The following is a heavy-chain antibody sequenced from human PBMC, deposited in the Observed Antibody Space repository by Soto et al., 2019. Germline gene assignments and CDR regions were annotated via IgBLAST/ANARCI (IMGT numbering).Heavy chain of an antibody. CDR1: GGSFSGYY. J-gene: IGHJ3*02. D-gene: IGHD2-15*01. Sequence: QVQLQQWGAGLLKPSETLSLTCAVYGGSFSGYYWSWIRQPPGKGLEWIGEINHSGSTNYNPSLTSRVTRSVDSSKNQFSLKLSSVTAADTAVYYCARPDGYCSGGSCYVLAFDIWGQGTMVTVSS. CDR3: ARPDGYCSGGSCYVLAFDI. V-gene: IGHV4-34*01. CDR2: INHSGST.